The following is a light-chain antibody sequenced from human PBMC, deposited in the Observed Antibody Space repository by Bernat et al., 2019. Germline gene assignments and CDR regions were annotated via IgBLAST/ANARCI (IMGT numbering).Light chain of an antibody. Sequence: QSALTQPASVSGSPGQSITISCTGTSSDVGAYNYVSWFQQHPDKAPKLMLYDVTNRPSGVSYRFSGSKSGNTASLTIAGLQAEDEADYYCVSYPPSSTFVFGTGTKGTFL. CDR2: DVT. J-gene: IGLJ1*01. V-gene: IGLV2-14*03. CDR1: SSDVGAYNY. CDR3: VSYPPSSTFV.